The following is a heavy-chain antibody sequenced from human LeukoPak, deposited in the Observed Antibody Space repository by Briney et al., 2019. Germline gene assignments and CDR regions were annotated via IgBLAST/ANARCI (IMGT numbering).Heavy chain of an antibody. CDR2: ISGSGGST. CDR1: GFTFWRHV. CDR3: AKRTDLWGDFTPFDY. J-gene: IGHJ4*02. Sequence: GGSLTLLCAASGFTFWRHVMIWLRQAPGKGREWVAAISGSGGSTYYADSVKGRFTISRDNSKNTLYLQMNSLRAEDTAVYYCAKRTDLWGDFTPFDYWGQGTLVTVSS. V-gene: IGHV3-23*01. D-gene: IGHD3-3*01.